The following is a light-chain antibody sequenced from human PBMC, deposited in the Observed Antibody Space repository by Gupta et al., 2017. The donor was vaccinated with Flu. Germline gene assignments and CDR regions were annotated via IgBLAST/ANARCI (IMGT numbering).Light chain of an antibody. Sequence: EIVMTQSPATLSVSPGERATLSCRASQSISSDLAWYQQKPGQTPRLLIYGASTRATGIPARFSGSGYGTEFTPTISSLQSEDFAVYYCQQYNNWPPITFGQGTRLEIK. CDR1: QSISSD. J-gene: IGKJ5*01. CDR3: QQYNNWPPIT. V-gene: IGKV3-15*01. CDR2: GAS.